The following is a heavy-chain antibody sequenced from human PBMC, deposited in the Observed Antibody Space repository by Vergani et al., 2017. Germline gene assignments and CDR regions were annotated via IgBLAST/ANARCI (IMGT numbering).Heavy chain of an antibody. CDR2: IYSTGST. J-gene: IGHJ4*02. CDR3: ARMWGYDEGDAFRIGYFDS. V-gene: IGHV4-31*03. CDR1: GDSISSGVYY. Sequence: QVQLQESGPGLVKPSQTLSLTCSVSGDSISSGVYYWNWLRQHPGQGLEWIGYIYSTGSTHHNPSLRRRINMSVDTSKNQFSLKLNSVTAADTAMYYCARMWGYDEGDAFRIGYFDSWGPGILVTVSS. D-gene: IGHD3-22*01.